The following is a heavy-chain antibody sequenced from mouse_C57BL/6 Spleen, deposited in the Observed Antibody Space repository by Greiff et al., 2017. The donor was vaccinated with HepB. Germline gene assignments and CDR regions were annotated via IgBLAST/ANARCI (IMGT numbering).Heavy chain of an antibody. Sequence: QVQLQQSGPELVKPGASVKISCKASGYAFSSSWMNWVKQRPGKGLEWIGRIYPGDGDTNYNGKFKGKATLTADKSSSTAYMQLSSLTSEDSAVYFCARSEGVTWFAYWGQGTLVTVSA. CDR1: GYAFSSSW. CDR3: ARSEGVTWFAY. V-gene: IGHV1-82*01. D-gene: IGHD2-2*01. CDR2: IYPGDGDT. J-gene: IGHJ3*01.